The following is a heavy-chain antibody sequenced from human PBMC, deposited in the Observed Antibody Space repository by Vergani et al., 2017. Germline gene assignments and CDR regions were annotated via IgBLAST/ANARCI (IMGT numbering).Heavy chain of an antibody. J-gene: IGHJ4*02. D-gene: IGHD6-19*01. CDR1: GGNFSRYA. CDR3: ARDQSSGWHAHYFDY. V-gene: IGHV1-69*17. Sequence: QVQLVQSGAEVKKPGSSVKVSCKASGGNFSRYAISWVRQAPGQGLEWMGGIIPIFGIANYAQQFQGRVPITEEKPTSTAYMERSSLRSEATAVSYCARDQSSGWHAHYFDYWGQGTLVTVSS. CDR2: IIPIFGIA.